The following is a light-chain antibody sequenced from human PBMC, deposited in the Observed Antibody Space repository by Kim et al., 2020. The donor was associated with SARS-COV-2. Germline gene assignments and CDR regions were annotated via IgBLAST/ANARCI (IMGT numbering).Light chain of an antibody. CDR2: KDT. CDR3: QSADSSGTYVL. Sequence: PGQAARITCSAEALPNQYAYWYQQKPGQAPVLVIYKDTERPSGIPERFSGSSSGTTVTLTISGVQAEDEADYYCQSADSSGTYVLFGGGTQLTVL. V-gene: IGLV3-25*03. CDR1: ALPNQY. J-gene: IGLJ2*01.